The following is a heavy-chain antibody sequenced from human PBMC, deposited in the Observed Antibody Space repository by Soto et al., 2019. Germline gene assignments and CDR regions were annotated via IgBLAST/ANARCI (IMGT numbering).Heavy chain of an antibody. Sequence: PGESLKISCKGSGYSFTSYWIGWVRQMPGKGLEWMGIIYPGDSDTRYSPSFQGQVTISADKSISTAYLQWSSLKASDTAMYYCARQTAALPRYYYGMDVWGQGTTVTVSS. CDR2: IYPGDSDT. CDR3: ARQTAALPRYYYGMDV. D-gene: IGHD6-13*01. V-gene: IGHV5-51*01. CDR1: GYSFTSYW. J-gene: IGHJ6*02.